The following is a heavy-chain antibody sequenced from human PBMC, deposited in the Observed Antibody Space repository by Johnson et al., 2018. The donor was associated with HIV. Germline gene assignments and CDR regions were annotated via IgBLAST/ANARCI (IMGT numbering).Heavy chain of an antibody. V-gene: IGHV3-66*03. CDR2: IYSGGRP. Sequence: VQLVESGGGLIQPGGSLRLSCAASGFTVSSNYMSWVRQAPGKGLEWVSVIYSGGRPYYADAVKGRFTISRDNSKNTLYVQMNRLRAEDTALYYCARGGGQWLVPWVLGAFDIWGQGTMVTVSS. D-gene: IGHD6-19*01. J-gene: IGHJ3*02. CDR1: GFTVSSNY. CDR3: ARGGGQWLVPWVLGAFDI.